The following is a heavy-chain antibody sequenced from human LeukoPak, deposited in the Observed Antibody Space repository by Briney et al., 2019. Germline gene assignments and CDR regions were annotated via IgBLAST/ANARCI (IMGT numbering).Heavy chain of an antibody. D-gene: IGHD6-13*01. V-gene: IGHV1-69*04. J-gene: IGHJ3*02. CDR1: GGTFSSYA. CDR2: IIPILGIA. CDR3: ARFIAADLDAFDI. Sequence: ASVKVSCKASGGTFSSYAISWVRQAPGQGLEWMGRIIPILGIANYAQKFQGRVTITADKSTSTAYMELGSLRSEDTAVYYCARFIAADLDAFDIWGQGTMVTVSS.